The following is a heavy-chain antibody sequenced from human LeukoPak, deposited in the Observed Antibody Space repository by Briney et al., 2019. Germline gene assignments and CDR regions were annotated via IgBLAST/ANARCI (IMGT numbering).Heavy chain of an antibody. Sequence: GGPLRLSCAASGFTFDDYGMSWVRQAPGKGLEWVSGINWNGGSTGYADSVKGRFTISRDNAKNSLYLQMNSLRAEDTALYYCARVSGLGSYYDSSGYPDYWGQGTLVTVSS. J-gene: IGHJ4*02. V-gene: IGHV3-20*04. CDR2: INWNGGST. CDR1: GFTFDDYG. D-gene: IGHD3-22*01. CDR3: ARVSGLGSYYDSSGYPDY.